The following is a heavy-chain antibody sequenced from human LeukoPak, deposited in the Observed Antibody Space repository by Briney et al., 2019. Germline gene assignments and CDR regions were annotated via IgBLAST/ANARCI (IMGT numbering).Heavy chain of an antibody. CDR3: AKASGGSYYFP. V-gene: IGHV3-23*01. CDR2: ISGNGVNT. CDR1: GFTFSSYA. Sequence: GGSLRLSCAASGFTFSSYAMSWVRQAPGKGLAWVSAISGNGVNTYYADSVKGRFTISRDNSQNTLYLQMNSLRAEDTAVYYCAKASGGSYYFPWGQGTLVTVSS. J-gene: IGHJ5*02. D-gene: IGHD1-26*01.